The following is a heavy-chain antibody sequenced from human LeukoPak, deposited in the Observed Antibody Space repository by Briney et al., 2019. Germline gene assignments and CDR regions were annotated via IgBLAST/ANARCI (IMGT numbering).Heavy chain of an antibody. Sequence: ASVKVSCKASGYTFTSYDINWVRQATGQGLEWMGWMNPNSGNTGYAQKFQGRVTMTRNTSISTAYMELSSLRSEDTAVYYCARWLATIFNSYYYGMDVWGQGTTVTVSS. CDR2: MNPNSGNT. J-gene: IGHJ6*02. CDR1: GYTFTSYD. D-gene: IGHD5-12*01. V-gene: IGHV1-8*01. CDR3: ARWLATIFNSYYYGMDV.